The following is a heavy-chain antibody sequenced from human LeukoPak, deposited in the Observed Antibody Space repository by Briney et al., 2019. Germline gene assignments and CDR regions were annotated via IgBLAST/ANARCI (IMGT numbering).Heavy chain of an antibody. Sequence: SETLSLTCTVSGGSISSGGYYWSWIRQPPGKGLEWIGYIYHSGSTYYNPSLKSRVTISVDRSKNQFSLKLSSVTAADTAVYYCARESGMGDYVDYWGQGALVIVSS. V-gene: IGHV4-30-2*01. J-gene: IGHJ4*02. D-gene: IGHD5-18*01. CDR1: GGSISSGGYY. CDR2: IYHSGST. CDR3: ARESGMGDYVDY.